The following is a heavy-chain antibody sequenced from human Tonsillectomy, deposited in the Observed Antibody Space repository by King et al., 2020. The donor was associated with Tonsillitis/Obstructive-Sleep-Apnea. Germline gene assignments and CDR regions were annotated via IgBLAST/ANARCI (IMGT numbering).Heavy chain of an antibody. CDR3: AKDMDAVRLEGDWFDP. CDR1: GFTFDDYA. V-gene: IGHV3-9*01. J-gene: IGHJ5*02. Sequence: VQLVESGGGLVQPGRSLRLSCAASGFTFDDYAMHWVRQAPGKGLEWVSGISWNSGSIGYADSVKGRFTISRDNAKNSLYLQMNSLRTEDTALYYCAKDMDAVRLEGDWFDPWGQGTLVTVSS. D-gene: IGHD2-2*01. CDR2: ISWNSGSI.